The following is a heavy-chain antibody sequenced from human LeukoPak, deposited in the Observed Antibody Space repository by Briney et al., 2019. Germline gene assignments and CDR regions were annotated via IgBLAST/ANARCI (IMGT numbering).Heavy chain of an antibody. V-gene: IGHV3-23*01. CDR1: GFTFSSYA. Sequence: GGSLRLSCAASGFTFSSYAMSWVRQAPGKGLEWVSAISGSGGSTYYADSVKGRFTISRDNSKNTLYLQMNSLRAEDTAVYYCAKVHYYGSGSYYPADYWGQGTLVTVSS. D-gene: IGHD3-10*01. CDR2: ISGSGGST. CDR3: AKVHYYGSGSYYPADY. J-gene: IGHJ4*02.